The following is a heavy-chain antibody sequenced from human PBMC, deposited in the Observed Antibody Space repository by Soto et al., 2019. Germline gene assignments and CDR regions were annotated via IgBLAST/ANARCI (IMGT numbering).Heavy chain of an antibody. CDR3: ARGYYYGSGSSPDY. J-gene: IGHJ4*02. CDR2: MNPNSGNT. CDR1: GYTFTNYD. D-gene: IGHD3-10*01. V-gene: IGHV1-8*01. Sequence: QVQLVQSGAEVKKPGASVKVSCKASGYTFTNYDINWVRQATGQGLVWMGWMNPNSGNTGYAQKFQGRVSMTRNTSISTAYMELSSLRSEDTAVYYCARGYYYGSGSSPDYWGQGTLVTVSS.